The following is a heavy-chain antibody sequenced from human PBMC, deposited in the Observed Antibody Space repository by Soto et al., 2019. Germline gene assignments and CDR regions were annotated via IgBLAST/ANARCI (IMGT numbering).Heavy chain of an antibody. J-gene: IGHJ4*02. CDR2: LSGSGGST. Sequence: EVQLLESGGGLVQPGGSLRLSCAASGVTFSSYAMSWVRQAPGKGLEWVSALSGSGGSTYYADSVKGRLTISRDNSKNTLYLQMNSLRAEDTAVYYCAPHLWFGELDYWGQGTLVTVSS. CDR1: GVTFSSYA. D-gene: IGHD3-10*01. CDR3: APHLWFGELDY. V-gene: IGHV3-23*01.